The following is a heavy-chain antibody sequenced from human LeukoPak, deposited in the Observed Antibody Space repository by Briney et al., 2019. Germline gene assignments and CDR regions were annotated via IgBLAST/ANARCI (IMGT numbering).Heavy chain of an antibody. V-gene: IGHV4-34*01. CDR2: INHSGIT. CDR3: ARRLQSASQYMDV. CDR1: AGSFRDYY. Sequence: SETLSRTCAVYAGSFRDYYWSWIRQPPGKGLEWIGEINHSGITNYNPSLKSRVSISVDTSKNQFSLKLSSVTAADTAVYYCARRLQSASQYMDVWGKGTTVTVSS. D-gene: IGHD5-24*01. J-gene: IGHJ6*03.